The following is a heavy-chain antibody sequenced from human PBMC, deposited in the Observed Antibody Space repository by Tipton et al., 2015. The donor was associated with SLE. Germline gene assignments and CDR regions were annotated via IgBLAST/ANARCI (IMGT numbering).Heavy chain of an antibody. J-gene: IGHJ4*02. CDR3: ASGYSSSWTFDY. Sequence: TLSLTCTVSGGSISSGDYYWSWIRQPPGKGLEWIGYIYYSGSTYYNPSLKSRVTISVDTSKNQFSLKLSSVTAADTAVYYCASGYSSSWTFDYWGQGTLVTVSS. V-gene: IGHV4-30-4*01. D-gene: IGHD6-13*01. CDR2: IYYSGST. CDR1: GGSISSGDYY.